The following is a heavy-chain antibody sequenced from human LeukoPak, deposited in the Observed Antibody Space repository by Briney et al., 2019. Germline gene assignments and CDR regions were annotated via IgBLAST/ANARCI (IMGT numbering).Heavy chain of an antibody. D-gene: IGHD3-10*01. CDR2: LDPVDGET. Sequence: ASVKVSCKASGYTLNALSIHWVRQAPGKGLEWMGGLDPVDGETIYAQRFQGRVTMTEDTSTDTAYLDLRSLRSDDTAVYYCTTSRRFYYGSGTFLYWGQGTLLTVSS. CDR3: TTSRRFYYGSGTFLY. J-gene: IGHJ4*02. V-gene: IGHV1-24*01. CDR1: GYTLNALS.